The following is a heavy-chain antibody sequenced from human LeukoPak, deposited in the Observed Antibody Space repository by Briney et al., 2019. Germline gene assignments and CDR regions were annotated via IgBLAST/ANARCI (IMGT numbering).Heavy chain of an antibody. CDR2: IRSDGSVK. CDR3: AKDEAAAGVDFDY. J-gene: IGHJ4*02. Sequence: GSLRLSCAASGFTFSGYGIHWVRQAPGKGLEWVAFIRSDGSVKYYAGSVRGRFTISRDNSKNTLYLQINSLRAEDTAVYYCAKDEAAAGVDFDYWGQGTLVTVSS. D-gene: IGHD6-13*01. CDR1: GFTFSGYG. V-gene: IGHV3-30*02.